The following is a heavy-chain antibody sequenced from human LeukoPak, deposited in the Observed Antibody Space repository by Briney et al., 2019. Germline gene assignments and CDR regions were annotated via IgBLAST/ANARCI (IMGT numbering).Heavy chain of an antibody. J-gene: IGHJ6*02. CDR3: ASITVPPYYYGMDV. D-gene: IGHD1-14*01. CDR1: GYTFTSYG. CDR2: ISAYNGNT. Sequence: ASVKVSCKASGYTFTSYGISWVRQAPGQGLEWTGWISAYNGNTNYAQKLQGRVTMTTDTSTSTAYMELRSLRSDDTAVYYCASITVPPYYYGMDVWGQGTTVTVSS. V-gene: IGHV1-18*01.